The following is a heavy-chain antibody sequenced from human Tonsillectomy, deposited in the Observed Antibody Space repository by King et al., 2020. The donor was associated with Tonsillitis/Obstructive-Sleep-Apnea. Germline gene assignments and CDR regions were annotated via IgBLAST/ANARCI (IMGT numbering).Heavy chain of an antibody. Sequence: VQLVESGGGLVKPGGSLRLSCAASGFTFSSYSMNRVRQAPGKGLEWVSSISSSSSYIYYADSVKGRFTISRDNAKNSLYLQMNSLRAEDTAVYYCARDPSGGNSGAFDIWGQGTMVTVSS. J-gene: IGHJ3*02. CDR2: ISSSSSYI. CDR1: GFTFSSYS. D-gene: IGHD4-23*01. V-gene: IGHV3-21*01. CDR3: ARDPSGGNSGAFDI.